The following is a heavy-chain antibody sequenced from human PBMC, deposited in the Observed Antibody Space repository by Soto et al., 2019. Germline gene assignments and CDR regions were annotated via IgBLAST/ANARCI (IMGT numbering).Heavy chain of an antibody. V-gene: IGHV5-51*01. Sequence: LKISCKASGYTFTTSWIGWVRQMPGQGLEWMGIIDPGDSDTRYSPSFQGRITISVDKSISTAYLQWSSLEASDTAIYYCARHAGNSWKGDYFDYWGRGALVTVS. J-gene: IGHJ4*02. CDR3: ARHAGNSWKGDYFDY. D-gene: IGHD6-13*01. CDR1: GYTFTTSW. CDR2: IDPGDSDT.